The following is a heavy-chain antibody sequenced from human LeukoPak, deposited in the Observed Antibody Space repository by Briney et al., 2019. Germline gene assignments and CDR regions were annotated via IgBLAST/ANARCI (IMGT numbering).Heavy chain of an antibody. CDR1: EYIFSRYS. Sequence: ASVKVSCKASEYIFSRYSSQWMRQAPGQGLEWMGIINPSGGSTSYAQKFQGRVTMTRDTSTSTVYMELSSLRSEDTAVYYCAREGDSSGYWTIDYWGQGTLVTVSS. D-gene: IGHD3-22*01. CDR3: AREGDSSGYWTIDY. CDR2: INPSGGST. J-gene: IGHJ4*02. V-gene: IGHV1-46*01.